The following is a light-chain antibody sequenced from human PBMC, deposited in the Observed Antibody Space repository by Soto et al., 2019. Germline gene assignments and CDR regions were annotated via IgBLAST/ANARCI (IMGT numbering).Light chain of an antibody. CDR1: QSVLNRSNNKNY. CDR3: QHYFGSLALS. V-gene: IGKV4-1*01. Sequence: DIVMTQSPASLAVSLGERATINCKSSQSVLNRSNNKNYVAWFQRKPGQTPKLLIYWASTRESGVPDRFSGSGSGTDFTLTISGLQAEDLAVYYCQHYFGSLALSFGGGTKVDIK. J-gene: IGKJ4*01. CDR2: WAS.